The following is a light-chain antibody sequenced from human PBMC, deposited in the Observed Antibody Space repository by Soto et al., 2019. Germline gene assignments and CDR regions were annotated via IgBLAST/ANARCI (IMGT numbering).Light chain of an antibody. CDR1: QSVTSNY. CDR2: DTS. V-gene: IGKV3-20*01. Sequence: EIVLMQSPGTLSLSPGERATLSCRASQSVTSNYLAWYQQKPGQAPGLLIYDTSTRASGVPDRFSGSGSGTEFTLTISRLEPEDFAVYYCQQYGTSPQTFGQGTKVGIK. CDR3: QQYGTSPQT. J-gene: IGKJ1*01.